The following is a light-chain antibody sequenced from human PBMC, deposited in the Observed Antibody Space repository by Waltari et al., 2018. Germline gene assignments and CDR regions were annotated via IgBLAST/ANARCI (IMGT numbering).Light chain of an antibody. CDR1: SSELGLYNL. CDR2: DVT. Sequence: QSVLTQPPSASGSPGQSVAISCPGTSSELGLYNLLSWDQTDPGKAPKLKVYDVTKRPSGVPDRFSGSKSGNTASLIVSGLQAGDEADYYCSSYAGSGTVVFGGGTKLTVL. V-gene: IGLV2-8*01. CDR3: SSYAGSGTVV. J-gene: IGLJ2*01.